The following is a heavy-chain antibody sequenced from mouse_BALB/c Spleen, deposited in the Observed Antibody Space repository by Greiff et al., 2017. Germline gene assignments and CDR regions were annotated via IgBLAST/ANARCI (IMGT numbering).Heavy chain of an antibody. CDR2: ISSGSSTI. V-gene: IGHV5-17*02. D-gene: IGHD1-1*01. CDR1: GFTFSSFG. CDR3: ARDYYYGSSYYAMDY. Sequence: EVKVVESGGGLVQPGGSRKFSCAASGFTFSSFGMHWVRQAPEKGLEWVAYISSGSSTIYYADTVKGRFTISRDNPKNTLFLQMTSLRSEDTAMYYCARDYYYGSSYYAMDYWGQGTSVTVSS. J-gene: IGHJ4*01.